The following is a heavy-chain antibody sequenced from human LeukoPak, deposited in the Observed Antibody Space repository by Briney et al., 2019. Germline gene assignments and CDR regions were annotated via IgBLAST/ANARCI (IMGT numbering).Heavy chain of an antibody. D-gene: IGHD5-24*01. CDR3: ANRESEY. V-gene: IGHV1-8*01. J-gene: IGHJ4*02. Sequence: ASVRVSCKASGYTFTSYDINWVRQATGQGLEWMGWMNPNSGNTGYAQKFQGRVTMTEDTSTDTAYMELSSLRSEDTAVYYCANRESEYWGQGTLVTVSS. CDR2: MNPNSGNT. CDR1: GYTFTSYD.